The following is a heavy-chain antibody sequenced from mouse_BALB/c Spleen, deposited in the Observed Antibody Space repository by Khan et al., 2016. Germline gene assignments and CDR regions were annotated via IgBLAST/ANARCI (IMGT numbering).Heavy chain of an antibody. D-gene: IGHD2-14*01. Sequence: QVQLKESGAELARPGASVKMSCKASGYTFTSHTMHWVKQRPGQGLEWIGYINPRSDYTQYNQKFNDKAPLTADISSSTAYMQLSSLTSEDSAVYYCARRTTEYALDYWSQGTSVTVSS. V-gene: IGHV1-4*01. CDR2: INPRSDYT. J-gene: IGHJ4*01. CDR1: GYTFTSHT. CDR3: ARRTTEYALDY.